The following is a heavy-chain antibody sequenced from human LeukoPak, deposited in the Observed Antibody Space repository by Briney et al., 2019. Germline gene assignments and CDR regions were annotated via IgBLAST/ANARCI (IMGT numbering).Heavy chain of an antibody. CDR2: ISGSGGST. D-gene: IGHD3-22*01. CDR1: GFTFSSYA. V-gene: IGHV3-23*01. CDR3: AKSHYYDSSGYVY. Sequence: GGSLRLSCAASGFTFSSYAMSWVRQAPGRGLEWVSAISGSGGSTYYADSVKGRFTISRDNSKNTLYLQMNSLRAEDTAVYYCAKSHYYDSSGYVYWGQGTLVTVSS. J-gene: IGHJ4*02.